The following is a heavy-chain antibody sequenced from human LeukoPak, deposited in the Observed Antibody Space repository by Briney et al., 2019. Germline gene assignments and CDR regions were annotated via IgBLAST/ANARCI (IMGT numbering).Heavy chain of an antibody. V-gene: IGHV3-23*01. CDR2: ISGDSGDT. CDR1: GFTFSSHA. J-gene: IGHJ4*02. D-gene: IGHD2-2*01. Sequence: GGSLRLSCAASGFTFSSHAMSWVRQAPGKGLDWVAAISGDSGDTYHADSVKGRFTISRDSSKNTLYLQMNSLRAEDTATYYCAKSGCGPVSCYVLDDWGQGTPVTVSS. CDR3: AKSGCGPVSCYVLDD.